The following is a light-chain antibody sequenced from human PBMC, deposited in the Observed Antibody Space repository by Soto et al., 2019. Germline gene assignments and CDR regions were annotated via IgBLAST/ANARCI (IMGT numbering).Light chain of an antibody. V-gene: IGKV3-15*01. CDR3: QQYNKLPLT. CDR2: GTS. Sequence: EIVMTQSPATLSESPGERATLSCRASQSVSSNLAWYQQKRGQAPRLLIYGTSTRATGIPARFSGSGSGTEFTLTISSLQSEDFAVYYCQQYNKLPLTFVGGTKVEIK. CDR1: QSVSSN. J-gene: IGKJ4*01.